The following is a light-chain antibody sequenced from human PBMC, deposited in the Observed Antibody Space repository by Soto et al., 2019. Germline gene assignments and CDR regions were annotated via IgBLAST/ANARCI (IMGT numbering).Light chain of an antibody. CDR2: KAS. Sequence: IHVAQSPSSLSAXPLCXXTSXXGSSQGIRNELSWYQQKPGRAPKRLIYKASSLESGVPPRFSGSGSGTDFTLAISSLQPEDSATYYCLQDINYPWTFGQGTKVDIK. CDR3: LQDINYPWT. CDR1: QGIRNE. J-gene: IGKJ1*01. V-gene: IGKV1-6*01.